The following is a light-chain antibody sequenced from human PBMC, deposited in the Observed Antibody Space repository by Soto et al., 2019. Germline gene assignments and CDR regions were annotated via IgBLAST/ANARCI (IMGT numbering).Light chain of an antibody. Sequence: QSVLTQPPSASGSPGQSVAISCTGTSSDVGGYNYVSWYQHHPGKAPKLMIYEVSRRPSGVSDRFSGSKSGNTASLTVYGLQAEDEADYYCSSYSGSSNWVFGGGTKVTVL. J-gene: IGLJ3*02. CDR1: SSDVGGYNY. CDR2: EVS. V-gene: IGLV2-8*01. CDR3: SSYSGSSNWV.